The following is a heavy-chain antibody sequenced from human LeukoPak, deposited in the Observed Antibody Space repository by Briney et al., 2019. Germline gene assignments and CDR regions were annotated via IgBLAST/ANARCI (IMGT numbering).Heavy chain of an antibody. Sequence: QSGGSLRLSCAGSGFTSSNYAMVWVRPAPGKRLDWVSGIYGDITFDADSVKGRLTISRDDSKNTLFLQMNSLRADDTALYYCAKALVSSPIYNWYFDLWGRGTLVTVSS. D-gene: IGHD2-2*01. CDR1: GFTSSNYA. V-gene: IGHV3-23*01. J-gene: IGHJ2*01. CDR3: AKALVSSPIYNWYFDL. CDR2: IYGDIT.